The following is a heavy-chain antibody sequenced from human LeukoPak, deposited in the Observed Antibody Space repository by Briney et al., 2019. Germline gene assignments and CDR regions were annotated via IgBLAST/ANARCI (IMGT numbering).Heavy chain of an antibody. J-gene: IGHJ4*02. V-gene: IGHV4-59*08. CDR1: GGSIGGYP. CDR2: ISFSGST. Sequence: PSETLSLTCTVSGGSIGGYPWSWIRQPPGKGLEWIGFISFSGSTNYNPSLKSRVTISGDTSRNQFSLRLSSVTAADTAVYFCARRNYGDYDHYFDYWGQGILVTVSS. D-gene: IGHD4-17*01. CDR3: ARRNYGDYDHYFDY.